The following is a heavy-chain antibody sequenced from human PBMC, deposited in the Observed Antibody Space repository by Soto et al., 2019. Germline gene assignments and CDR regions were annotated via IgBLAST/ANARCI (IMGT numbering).Heavy chain of an antibody. J-gene: IGHJ4*02. V-gene: IGHV1-8*01. CDR1: XYXFXSXD. D-gene: IGHD1-1*01. Sequence: QVQLVQSGAEXKXPGXXXXVSCKAXXYXFXSXDINWVRQATGQGLEWMGWMNPNSGNTVYAQKFQGRVTMTRNTSISTAYMELSSLRSEDTAVYYCARDKVVGATGNWGQGTLVTVSS. CDR3: ARDKVVGATGN. CDR2: MNPNSGNT.